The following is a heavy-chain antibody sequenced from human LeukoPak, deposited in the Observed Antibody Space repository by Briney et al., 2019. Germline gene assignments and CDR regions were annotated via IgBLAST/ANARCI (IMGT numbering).Heavy chain of an antibody. V-gene: IGHV4-4*02. CDR3: ARDAILTGYSFDY. CDR2: IYHSGST. D-gene: IGHD3-9*01. CDR1: GGSISSSNW. J-gene: IGHJ4*02. Sequence: PSETLSLTCAVSGGSISSSNWCWVRQPPGKGLEWIGEIYHSGSTNYNPSLKSRVTISVDKSKNQFSLKLSSVTAADTAVYYCARDAILTGYSFDYWGQGTLVTVSS.